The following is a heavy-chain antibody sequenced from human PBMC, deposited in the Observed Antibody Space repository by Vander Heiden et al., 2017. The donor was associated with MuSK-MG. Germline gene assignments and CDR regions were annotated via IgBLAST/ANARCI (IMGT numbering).Heavy chain of an antibody. D-gene: IGHD3-10*01. CDR1: GGSFSGYY. CDR3: GRDSGVSIDRAFDY. V-gene: IGHV4-34*01. J-gene: IGHJ4*02. Sequence: QVPPQQCDAGGLKSPETLSLTCAVYGGSFSGYYWSWIRQPPGKGLEWIGEINHSGSTNYNPALKRRVTISVDRSKIQFSLKLSCVPEGATAVYCFGRDSGVSIDRAFDYWVQGTLGTVSS. CDR2: INHSGST.